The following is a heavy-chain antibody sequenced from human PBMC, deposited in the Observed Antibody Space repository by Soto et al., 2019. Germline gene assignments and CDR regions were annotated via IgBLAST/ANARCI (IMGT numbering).Heavy chain of an antibody. J-gene: IGHJ2*01. CDR3: ARAAGYHYDSSGYQYWYFDL. Sequence: QVQLVQSGAEVRKPGSSVKVSCKVSGGTFSSYAISWVRQAPGQGLEWMGGIIPMFGIPNYAQKFQGRVTITAGKSTNQAYRELKSLTYEDTAVYYCARAAGYHYDSSGYQYWYFDLCGRGTLVTVSS. V-gene: IGHV1-69*17. CDR1: GGTFSSYA. CDR2: IIPMFGIP. D-gene: IGHD3-22*01.